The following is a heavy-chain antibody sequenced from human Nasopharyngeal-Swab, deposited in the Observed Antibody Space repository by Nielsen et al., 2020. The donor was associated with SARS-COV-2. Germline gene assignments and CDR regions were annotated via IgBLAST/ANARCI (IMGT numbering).Heavy chain of an antibody. V-gene: IGHV4-61*02. J-gene: IGHJ5*02. CDR2: IYTSGST. CDR3: ARALFVVPAGWFDP. D-gene: IGHD2-2*01. CDR1: GGSISSGGYS. Sequence: SETLSLTCAVSGGSISSGGYSWSWIRQPPGKGLEWIGRIYTSGSTNYNPSLKSRVTMSVDTSKNQFSLKLSSVTAADTAVYYCARALFVVPAGWFDPWGQGTLVTVSS.